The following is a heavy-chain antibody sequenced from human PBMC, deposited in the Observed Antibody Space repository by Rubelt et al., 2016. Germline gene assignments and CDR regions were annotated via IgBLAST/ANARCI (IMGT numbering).Heavy chain of an antibody. CDR2: ISGSGGST. V-gene: IGHV3-23*01. D-gene: IGHD4-17*01. CDR3: AKVPIRTVTSTFDY. CDR1: GFTFSSYA. Sequence: EVQLLESGGGLVQPGGSLRLSCAASGFTFSSYAMSWVRQAPGKGLEWVSAISGSGGSTYYADSVKGRFTISRDNSKNPLYLQMNSLRAEDTAVYYWAKVPIRTVTSTFDYWGQGTLVTVSS. J-gene: IGHJ4*02.